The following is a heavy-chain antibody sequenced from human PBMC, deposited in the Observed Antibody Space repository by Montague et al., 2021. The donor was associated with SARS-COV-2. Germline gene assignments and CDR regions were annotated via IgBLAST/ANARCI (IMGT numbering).Heavy chain of an antibody. D-gene: IGHD3/OR15-3a*01. CDR3: ARDSSWTPFDF. CDR2: ISYSGDT. CDR1: GDSIGSGGYY. Sequence: TLSLTCTVSGDSIGSGGYYWSWIRQHSGKGLEWIGYISYSGDTYYTPSLKSRITMSVDTSNNQFSLKLRSVTAADTAVYYCARDSSWTPFDFWGQGTLVTVSS. J-gene: IGHJ4*02. V-gene: IGHV4-31*03.